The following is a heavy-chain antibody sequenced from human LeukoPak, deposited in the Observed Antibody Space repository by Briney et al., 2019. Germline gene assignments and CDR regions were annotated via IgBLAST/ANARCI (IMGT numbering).Heavy chain of an antibody. D-gene: IGHD3-22*01. Sequence: PGGSLRLSCAASEFTFSHYAMHWVRQAPGKGLEWVAVISYDGSNKYYADSVKGRFTISRDNSKNTLYLQMNSLRAEDTAVYYCARDVYYDSSGYYSTAFDYWGQGTLVTVSS. CDR1: EFTFSHYA. CDR2: ISYDGSNK. J-gene: IGHJ4*02. CDR3: ARDVYYDSSGYYSTAFDY. V-gene: IGHV3-30-3*01.